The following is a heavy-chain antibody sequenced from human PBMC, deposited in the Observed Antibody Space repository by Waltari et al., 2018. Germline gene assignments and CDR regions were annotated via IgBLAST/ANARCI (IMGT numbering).Heavy chain of an antibody. Sequence: EVQLVESGGGLVKPGGSLRLYCAASGLTFSNAWMSWVRQAPGKGLEWVGRIKSKTDGGTTDYAAPVIGRFTISRDDSKNTLYLQMNSLKTEDTAVYYCTSTGKWDPTGFDYWGQGTLVTVSS. CDR3: TSTGKWDPTGFDY. V-gene: IGHV3-15*01. J-gene: IGHJ4*02. D-gene: IGHD1-26*01. CDR1: GLTFSNAW. CDR2: IKSKTDGGTT.